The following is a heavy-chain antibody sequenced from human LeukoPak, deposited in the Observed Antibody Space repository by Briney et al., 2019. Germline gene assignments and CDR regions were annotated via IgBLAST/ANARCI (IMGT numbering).Heavy chain of an antibody. D-gene: IGHD3-10*01. CDR2: INHSGST. CDR3: ARGDGYGSGSYYYYYGMDV. Sequence: SETLSLTCAVYGGSFSGYYWGWIRQPPGKGLEWIGEINHSGSTNYNPSLKSRVTISVDTSKNQFSLKLSSVTAADTAVYYCARGDGYGSGSYYYYYGMDVWGQGTTVTVSS. J-gene: IGHJ6*02. CDR1: GGSFSGYY. V-gene: IGHV4-34*01.